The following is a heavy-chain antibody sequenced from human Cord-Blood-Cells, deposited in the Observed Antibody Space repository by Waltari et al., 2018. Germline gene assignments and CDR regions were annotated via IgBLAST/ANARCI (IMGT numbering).Heavy chain of an antibody. CDR3: ARIQQQLGNWFDP. D-gene: IGHD6-13*01. CDR2: IFSNYEK. V-gene: IGHV2-26*01. CDR1: GFSLRNSSMG. Sequence: QVTLQESGPVLVKTTKTLTLTCTVSGFSLRNSSMGVRWTSTPPGKALEWLAHIFSNYEKSYSTSLKSRLTISKDTSKSQVVLTMTNMDPVDTATYYCARIQQQLGNWFDPWGQGTLVTVSS. J-gene: IGHJ5*02.